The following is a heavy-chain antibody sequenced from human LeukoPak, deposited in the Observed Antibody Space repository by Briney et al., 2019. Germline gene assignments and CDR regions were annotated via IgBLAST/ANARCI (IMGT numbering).Heavy chain of an antibody. D-gene: IGHD6-19*01. CDR2: ISGTGGST. CDR3: AKIRSGYGTGWYGGDGY. V-gene: IGHV3-23*01. CDR1: GFTFNSYA. Sequence: GESLRLSCAASGFTFNSYAMSWVRQAPGKGLEWVSAISGTGGSTYYADSVKGRFTISRDNSKNTLFLQMSSLRAEDMAVYYCAKIRSGYGTGWYGGDGYWGQGTLVSVSS. J-gene: IGHJ4*02.